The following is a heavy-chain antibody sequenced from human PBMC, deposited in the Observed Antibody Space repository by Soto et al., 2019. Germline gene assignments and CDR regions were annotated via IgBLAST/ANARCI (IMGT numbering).Heavy chain of an antibody. CDR1: GYTFTSYT. Sequence: QVQLEQSGAEVKKPGASVKVSCKTSGYTFTSYTLHWVRQAPGQGLEWMGWINAGNGREKYSQRFQDRVSLSTDKPATTAYMELRSLRSEDTAVYFCARGGGWVGEASFDSWGQGTQVTVSS. D-gene: IGHD3-10*01. CDR2: INAGNGRE. V-gene: IGHV1-3*01. CDR3: ARGGGWVGEASFDS. J-gene: IGHJ4*02.